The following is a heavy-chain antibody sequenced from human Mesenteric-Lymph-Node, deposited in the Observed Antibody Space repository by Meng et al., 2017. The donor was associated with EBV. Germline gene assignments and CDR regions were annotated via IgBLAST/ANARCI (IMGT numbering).Heavy chain of an antibody. CDR1: GYTINNYG. V-gene: IGHV1-18*01. Sequence: QAELGQSGGEGKKPGASVKVSCKASGYTINNYGITWVRQAPGQGLEWMGWINAYNGDTNYAQTLQGRVTMTTDTSTSTAYMELRSLRSDDTAVYYCARVEVGITSGDYWGQGTLVTVSS. J-gene: IGHJ4*02. CDR3: ARVEVGITSGDY. D-gene: IGHD2-21*01. CDR2: INAYNGDT.